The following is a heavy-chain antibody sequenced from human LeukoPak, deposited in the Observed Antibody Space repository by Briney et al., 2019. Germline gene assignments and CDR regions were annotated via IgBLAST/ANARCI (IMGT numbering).Heavy chain of an antibody. CDR1: GGSISSYY. V-gene: IGHV4-59*01. CDR2: IYYSGST. D-gene: IGHD3-22*01. CDR3: ARVFSSYDSSGYYDYYYYMDV. Sequence: KPSETLSLTCTVSGGSISSYYWSWIRQPPGKGLEWIGYIYYSGSTNYNPSLKSRVTISVDTSKNQLSLKLSSVTAADTAMYYCARVFSSYDSSGYYDYYYYMDVWGKGTTVTVSS. J-gene: IGHJ6*03.